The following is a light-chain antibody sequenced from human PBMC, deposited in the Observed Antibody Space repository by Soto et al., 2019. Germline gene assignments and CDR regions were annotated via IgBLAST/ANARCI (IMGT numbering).Light chain of an antibody. Sequence: DIVMTQSPDSLAVSLGERATINCKSSQSVLYSSNNKNYLAWYQQKPGQPPKLLIYWASTRESGVTDRFSGSGSGTDFTLTISSLQAEDVAVYYCQQYYTTPRTFGQGTRWIS. V-gene: IGKV4-1*01. CDR1: QSVLYSSNNKNY. CDR3: QQYYTTPRT. CDR2: WAS. J-gene: IGKJ1*01.